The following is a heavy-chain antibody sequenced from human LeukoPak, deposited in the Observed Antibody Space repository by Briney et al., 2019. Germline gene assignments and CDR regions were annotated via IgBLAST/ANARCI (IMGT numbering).Heavy chain of an antibody. J-gene: IGHJ1*01. Sequence: SETLSLTCTVSGVSIRTYYWSWLRQPPGKGLEWIAYKSGAGRDLYNPSLKSRVTISVDASENQFSLSLRSVTAADTAMYYCARTTRVTPDGRAEYFEDWGQGTLVIVSS. CDR3: ARTTRVTPDGRAEYFED. V-gene: IGHV4-59*03. CDR2: KSGAGRD. D-gene: IGHD4-11*01. CDR1: GVSIRTYY.